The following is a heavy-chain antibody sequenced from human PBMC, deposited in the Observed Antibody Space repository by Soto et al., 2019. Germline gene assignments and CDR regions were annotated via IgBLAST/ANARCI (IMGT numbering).Heavy chain of an antibody. CDR3: ARVLRFLEWLLPGRFDP. Sequence: ASETLSLTCTVSGGSISSSSYYWGWIRQPPGKGLEWIGSIYYSGSSNYDPSLKSRVTISVDTSKNQFSLKLSSVTAADTAVYYCARVLRFLEWLLPGRFDPWGQGTLVTVSS. D-gene: IGHD3-3*01. CDR1: GGSISSSSYY. CDR2: IYYSGSS. J-gene: IGHJ5*02. V-gene: IGHV4-39*01.